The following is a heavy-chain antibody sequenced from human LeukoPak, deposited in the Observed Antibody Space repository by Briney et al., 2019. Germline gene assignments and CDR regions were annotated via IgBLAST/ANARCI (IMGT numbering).Heavy chain of an antibody. D-gene: IGHD2-2*01. V-gene: IGHV3-30*02. CDR2: IHFDGSTK. J-gene: IGHJ4*02. CDR1: GFTFSSYG. Sequence: GGSLRLSCAASGFTFSSYGMHWVRQAPGKGLEWVAFIHFDGSTKYSGDSVQGRFTISRDNSRNILYLQMNNLRPEDTSFYYCAKDQCTRTSCDGYPGYWGQGTLVTVSS. CDR3: AKDQCTRTSCDGYPGY.